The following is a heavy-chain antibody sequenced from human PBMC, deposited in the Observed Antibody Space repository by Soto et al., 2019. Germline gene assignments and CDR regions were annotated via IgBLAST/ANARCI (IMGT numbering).Heavy chain of an antibody. CDR2: IIPIFGTA. J-gene: IGHJ5*02. CDR3: ATVRNTQLVLGCFDP. Sequence: SVKVSCKASGGTFSSYAISWVRQAPGQGLEWMGGIIPIFGTANYAQKFQGRVTITADESTSTAYMELSSLRSEDTAVYYCATVRNTQLVLGCFDPWGQGTLVTVSS. V-gene: IGHV1-69*13. D-gene: IGHD6-13*01. CDR1: GGTFSSYA.